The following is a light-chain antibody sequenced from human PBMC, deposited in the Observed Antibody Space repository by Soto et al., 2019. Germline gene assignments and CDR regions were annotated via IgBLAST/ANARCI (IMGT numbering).Light chain of an antibody. J-gene: IGLJ3*02. CDR1: SSDIGGYNY. V-gene: IGLV2-14*01. CDR2: DVN. CDR3: GSYTNTSAPWV. Sequence: QSALTQPASVSGSPGQSITISCTGTSSDIGGYNYVSWYQQSPGKAPKLMIHDVNNRPSGVSTRFSGSKSGNTASLTISGLQAEDEAHYYCGSYTNTSAPWVFGGGTKVTVL.